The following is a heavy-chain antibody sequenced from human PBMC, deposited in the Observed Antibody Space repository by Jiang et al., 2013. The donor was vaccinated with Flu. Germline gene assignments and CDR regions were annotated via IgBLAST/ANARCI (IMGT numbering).Heavy chain of an antibody. CDR3: ARHNGASVDQRSLPGNNWFDP. J-gene: IGHJ5*02. Sequence: GAEVKKPGESLRISCEASGYRFTSYWISWVRQVPGKGLEWMGRIDPSDSYDNYSPSFQGHVNISVDRSIATAYLQWSSLKASDTAIYYCARHNGASVDQRSLPGNNWFDPGAREPWSPSPQ. CDR2: IDPSDSYD. D-gene: IGHD6-13*01. CDR1: GYRFTSYW. V-gene: IGHV5-10-1*01.